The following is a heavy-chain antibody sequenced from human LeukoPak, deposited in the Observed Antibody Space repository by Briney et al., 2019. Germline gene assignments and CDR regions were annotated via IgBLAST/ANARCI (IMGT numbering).Heavy chain of an antibody. CDR1: GGSFSGYY. V-gene: IGHV4-34*01. CDR2: INHSGST. Sequence: PSETLSLTCAVYGGSFSGYYWSWIRQPPGKGLEWIGEINHSGSTNYNPSLKSRVTISVDTSKNQCSLKLSSVTAADTAVYYCAGMATTSRGNNWFDPWGQGTLVTVSS. D-gene: IGHD5-24*01. J-gene: IGHJ5*02. CDR3: AGMATTSRGNNWFDP.